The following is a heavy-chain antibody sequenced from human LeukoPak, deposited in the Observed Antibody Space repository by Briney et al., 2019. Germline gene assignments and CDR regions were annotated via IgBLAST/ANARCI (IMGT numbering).Heavy chain of an antibody. V-gene: IGHV4-34*01. CDR1: GGSFSGYY. CDR2: INHSGST. CDR3: ARHAAPGTEEFDY. J-gene: IGHJ4*02. D-gene: IGHD6-13*01. Sequence: SETLSLTCAVYGGSFSGYYWSWIRQPPGKGLEWIGEINHSGSTNYNPSLKSRVTISVDTSKNQFSLKLSSVTAADTAVYYRARHAAPGTEEFDYWGQGTLVTVSS.